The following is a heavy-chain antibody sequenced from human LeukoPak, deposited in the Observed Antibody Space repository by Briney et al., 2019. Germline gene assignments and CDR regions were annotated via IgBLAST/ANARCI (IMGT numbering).Heavy chain of an antibody. CDR3: AKMYSSSWYYRPYFDY. CDR2: ISGSGGST. J-gene: IGHJ4*02. D-gene: IGHD6-13*01. V-gene: IGHV3-23*01. Sequence: GGSLRLSCAASGFTFSSYAMSWVRQAPGKGLEWVSAISGSGGSTYYADSVKGRFTISRDNSKNTLYLQMYSLRAEDTAVYYCAKMYSSSWYYRPYFDYWGQGTLVTVSS. CDR1: GFTFSSYA.